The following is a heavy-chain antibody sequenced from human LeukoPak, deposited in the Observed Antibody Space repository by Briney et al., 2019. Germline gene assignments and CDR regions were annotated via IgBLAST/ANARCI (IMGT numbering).Heavy chain of an antibody. D-gene: IGHD1-26*01. CDR2: IRYEGSNK. J-gene: IGHJ6*03. V-gene: IGHV3-30*02. CDR3: AKDPGRSGSYRPHYYYYYYMDV. CDR1: GFPFSSYG. Sequence: GGSLRLSCAASGFPFSSYGMHWVRQAPGKGLGGVAFIRYEGSNKYYADSVKGRFTVSRDNSKNTLYLQMNSLRAEDTAVYYCAKDPGRSGSYRPHYYYYYYMDVWGKGTTVTISS.